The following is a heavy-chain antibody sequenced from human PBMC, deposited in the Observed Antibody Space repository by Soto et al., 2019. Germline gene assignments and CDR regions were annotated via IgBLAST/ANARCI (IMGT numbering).Heavy chain of an antibody. Sequence: GGSLRLSCAASGFTFSSYGMHWVRQAPGKGLEWVAVIWYDGSNKYYADSVKGRFTISRDNSKNTLYLQMNSLRAEDTAVYYCARGDPVDCSGGSCYRGVSDYWGQGTLVTVSS. J-gene: IGHJ4*02. V-gene: IGHV3-33*01. CDR2: IWYDGSNK. CDR1: GFTFSSYG. CDR3: ARGDPVDCSGGSCYRGVSDY. D-gene: IGHD2-15*01.